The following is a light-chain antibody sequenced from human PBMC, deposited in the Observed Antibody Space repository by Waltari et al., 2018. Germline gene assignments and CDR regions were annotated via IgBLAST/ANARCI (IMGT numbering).Light chain of an antibody. CDR2: WAS. CDR3: QQYYSIPWT. V-gene: IGKV4-1*01. CDR1: QSVLYTSNNKNY. J-gene: IGKJ1*01. Sequence: DIVMPQSPDSLAVSLGERVTINCKSSQSVLYTSNNKNYLAWYQQKPGQPPKLLIYWASTRESGVPDRFSGSGSGTDFTLTISSLQAEDVAVYYCQQYYSIPWTFGQGTKVEIK.